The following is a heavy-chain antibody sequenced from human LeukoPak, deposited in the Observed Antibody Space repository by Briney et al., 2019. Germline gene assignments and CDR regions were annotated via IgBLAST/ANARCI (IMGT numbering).Heavy chain of an antibody. CDR3: ARTSSSGLVGGYYFDY. CDR2: IHHSGST. Sequence: SETLSLTCTVSGYFISSGYYWGWIRQPPGKGLQWIGSIHHSGSTYYNPSLRSRVTISVDTSKNQFSLKLSSVTAADTAVYYCARTSSSGLVGGYYFDYWGQGTLVAVSS. D-gene: IGHD6-19*01. V-gene: IGHV4-38-2*02. J-gene: IGHJ4*02. CDR1: GYFISSGYY.